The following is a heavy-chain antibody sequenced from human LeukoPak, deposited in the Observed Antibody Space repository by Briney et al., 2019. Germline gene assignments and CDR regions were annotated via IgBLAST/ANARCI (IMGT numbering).Heavy chain of an antibody. CDR1: GFTFSTDW. D-gene: IGHD3-16*01. V-gene: IGHV3-7*01. J-gene: IGHJ4*02. CDR2: IKHDGREK. Sequence: PGGSLRLSCVASGFTFSTDWMSWVRQAPGKGLEWVANIKHDGREKYYVDSVKGRFTISRDNAKNSLYLQMNSLRAEDTAVYYCARFGALDYWGQGSLVTVSS. CDR3: ARFGALDY.